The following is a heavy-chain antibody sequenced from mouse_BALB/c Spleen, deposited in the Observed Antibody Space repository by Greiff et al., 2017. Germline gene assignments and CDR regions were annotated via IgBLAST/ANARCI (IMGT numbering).Heavy chain of an antibody. CDR2: IDPENGDT. Sequence: EVQLQQSGAELVRSGASVKLSCTASGFNIKDYYMHWVKQRPEQGLEWIGWIDPENGDTEYAPKFQGKATMTADTSSNTAYLQLSSLTSEDTAVYYCKGRSYYCDDWGQGTTLTVSS. CDR3: KGRSYYCDD. D-gene: IGHD1-1*01. CDR1: GFNIKDYY. V-gene: IGHV14-4*02. J-gene: IGHJ2*01.